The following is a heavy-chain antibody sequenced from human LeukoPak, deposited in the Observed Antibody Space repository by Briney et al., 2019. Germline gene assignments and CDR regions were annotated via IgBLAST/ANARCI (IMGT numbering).Heavy chain of an antibody. Sequence: SQTLSLTCTVSGGSISGGSYYWSWIRQPAGKGLEWIGRIYTSGSTNYNPSLKSRVTISVDTSKNQFSLKLSSVTAADTAVYYCARVSPTEYFDLWGRGTLVTVSS. V-gene: IGHV4-61*02. J-gene: IGHJ2*01. CDR3: ARVSPTEYFDL. CDR2: IYTSGST. D-gene: IGHD2-21*02. CDR1: GGSISGGSYY.